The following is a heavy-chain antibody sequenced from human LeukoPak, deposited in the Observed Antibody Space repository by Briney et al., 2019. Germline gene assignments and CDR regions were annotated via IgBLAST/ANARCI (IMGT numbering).Heavy chain of an antibody. D-gene: IGHD6-13*01. CDR3: ARRLGSSADGILKYYFDY. Sequence: PSETLSLTCTVSGVSIISSNYYWGWFRQPPGKGLQWIASVFYTGTTRHNPSLKSRVTISVDTSKNEFSLSLSSVTAEDTAMYYCARRLGSSADGILKYYFDYWGHGTLVTVSS. V-gene: IGHV4-39*01. CDR2: VFYTGTT. CDR1: GVSIISSNYY. J-gene: IGHJ4*01.